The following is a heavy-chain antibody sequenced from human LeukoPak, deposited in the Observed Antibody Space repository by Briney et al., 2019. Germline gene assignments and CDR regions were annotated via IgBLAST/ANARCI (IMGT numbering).Heavy chain of an antibody. V-gene: IGHV4-34*01. D-gene: IGHD5-24*01. CDR1: GGSFSGYY. J-gene: IGHJ4*02. CDR3: AIRRHGYSRGSGWFDY. CDR2: INHSGST. Sequence: PSETLSLTCAVYGGSFSGYYWSWIRQPPGKGLEWIGEINHSGSTNYNPSLKSRVTISVDTSKNQFSLKLSSVTAADTAVYYCAIRRHGYSRGSGWFDYWGQGTLVTVSS.